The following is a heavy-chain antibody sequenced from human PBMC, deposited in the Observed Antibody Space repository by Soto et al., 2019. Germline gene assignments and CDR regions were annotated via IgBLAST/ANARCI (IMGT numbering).Heavy chain of an antibody. Sequence: SGPTLVKPTQTLTLTCTFSGFSLTTSEVGVGWIRQPPGKALEWLAIIYWDDDKRYSPSLKSRLTINKDTSKNQVVLTMTNMDPVDTATYYCAHRRAHYGHFNWFDPWGQGTLVTVSS. J-gene: IGHJ5*02. V-gene: IGHV2-5*02. CDR1: GFSLTTSEVG. D-gene: IGHD3-16*01. CDR2: IYWDDDK. CDR3: AHRRAHYGHFNWFDP.